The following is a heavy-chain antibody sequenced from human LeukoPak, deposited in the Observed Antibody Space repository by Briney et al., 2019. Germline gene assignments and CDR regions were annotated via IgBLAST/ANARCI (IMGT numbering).Heavy chain of an antibody. D-gene: IGHD6-19*01. CDR1: GFTFSSYA. CDR3: AKDGGDGWLVTFDY. V-gene: IGHV3-23*01. J-gene: IGHJ4*02. Sequence: PGGSLRLSCASSGFTFSSYAMSWVRQAPGKGLEWVSAISGSGGSTYYADSVKGRFTISRDNSKNTLYLQMNSLRAEDTAVYYCAKDGGDGWLVTFDYWGQGTLVTVSS. CDR2: ISGSGGST.